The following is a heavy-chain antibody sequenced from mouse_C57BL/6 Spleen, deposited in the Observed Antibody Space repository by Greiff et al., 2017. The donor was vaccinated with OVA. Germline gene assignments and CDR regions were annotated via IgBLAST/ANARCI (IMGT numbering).Heavy chain of an antibody. J-gene: IGHJ3*01. V-gene: IGHV1-26*01. CDR1: GYTFTDYY. Sequence: VQLQQSGPELVKPGASVKISCKASGYTFTDYYMNWVKQSHGKSLEWIGDINPNNGGTSYNQKFKGKATLTVDKSYSTAYMELRSLTSEDSAVYYCASGTTVVATGAYWGQGTLVTVSA. CDR3: ASGTTVVATGAY. D-gene: IGHD1-1*01. CDR2: INPNNGGT.